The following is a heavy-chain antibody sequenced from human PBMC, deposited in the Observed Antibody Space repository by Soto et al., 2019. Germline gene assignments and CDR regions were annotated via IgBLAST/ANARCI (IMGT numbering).Heavy chain of an antibody. J-gene: IGHJ3*02. V-gene: IGHV4-59*01. CDR3: GRVWGGAFDI. CDR1: GGSISSYY. Sequence: PSETLSLTCTVSGGSISSYYWSWIRQPPGKGLEWIGYIYYSGSTNYNPSLKSRVTISVDTSKNQFSLKLSSVTAADTAVYYCGRVWGGAFDIWGQGTMVTVS. D-gene: IGHD3-10*01. CDR2: IYYSGST.